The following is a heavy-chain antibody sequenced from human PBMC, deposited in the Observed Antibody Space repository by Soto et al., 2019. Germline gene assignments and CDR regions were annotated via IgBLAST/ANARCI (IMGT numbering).Heavy chain of an antibody. Sequence: HGESLKIPCKGSGYSFTSYWISWVRQMPGKGLEWMGRIDPSDSYTNYSPSFQGHVTISADKSISTAYLQRSSLKASDTAMYYCARLGYYYDSSADAFDIWGQGTMVTVSS. CDR2: IDPSDSYT. V-gene: IGHV5-10-1*01. CDR3: ARLGYYYDSSADAFDI. J-gene: IGHJ3*02. D-gene: IGHD3-22*01. CDR1: GYSFTSYW.